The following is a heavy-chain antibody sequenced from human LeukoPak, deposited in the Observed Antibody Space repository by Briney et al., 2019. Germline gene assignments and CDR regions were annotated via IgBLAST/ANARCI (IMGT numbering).Heavy chain of an antibody. CDR2: INHSGST. Sequence: LETLSLTCGVYGGSFSGYYWSWIRQPPGKGLEWIGEINHSGSTNYNPSLKSRVTISVDTSKNQFSLKLSSVTAADTAVYYCARGNYYDSSGYYGYWGQGTLVTVS. J-gene: IGHJ4*02. CDR1: GGSFSGYY. V-gene: IGHV4-34*01. CDR3: ARGNYYDSSGYYGY. D-gene: IGHD3-22*01.